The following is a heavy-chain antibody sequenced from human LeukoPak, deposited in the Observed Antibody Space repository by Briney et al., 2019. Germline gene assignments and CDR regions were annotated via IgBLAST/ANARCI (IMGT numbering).Heavy chain of an antibody. D-gene: IGHD4-17*01. CDR2: IKSKSDGGIT. V-gene: IGHV3-15*01. J-gene: IGHJ1*01. CDR3: TRDRSTGLTDGDLQH. Sequence: GGSLRLSCAASGFIFTNAWMSWVRQAPGKGLEWLGRIKSKSDGGITESAAPVKGRFTISRGDSKNTLYLQMNSLQTEDSAIYYCTRDRSTGLTDGDLQHWGQGTLVTVSS. CDR1: GFIFTNAW.